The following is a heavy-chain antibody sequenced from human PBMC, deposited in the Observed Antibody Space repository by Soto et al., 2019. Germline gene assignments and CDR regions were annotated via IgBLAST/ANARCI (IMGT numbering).Heavy chain of an antibody. J-gene: IGHJ6*02. CDR1: GGSISSSSYY. CDR3: ARHLLSASDYDFWSGYWHYYYGMDV. V-gene: IGHV4-39*01. D-gene: IGHD3-3*01. Sequence: QLQLQESGPGLVKPSETLSLTCTVSGGSISSSSYYWGWIRQPPGKGLEWIGSIYYSGSTYYNPSLKSRVTISVDTSKNQFSLKLSSVTAADTAVYYCARHLLSASDYDFWSGYWHYYYGMDVWGQGTTVTVSS. CDR2: IYYSGST.